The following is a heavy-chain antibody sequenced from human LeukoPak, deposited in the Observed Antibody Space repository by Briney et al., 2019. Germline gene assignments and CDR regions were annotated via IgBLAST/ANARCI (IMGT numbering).Heavy chain of an antibody. CDR2: TSGSGGST. D-gene: IGHD3-3*01. V-gene: IGHV3-23*01. Sequence: PGGSLRLSCAASGFTFSSYAMSWVRQAPGKGLEWVSATSGSGGSTYYADSVKGRFTISRDNSKNTLYLQMNSLRAEDTAVYYCAKDSSTIFGVVIIQPNWFDPWGQGTLVTVSS. J-gene: IGHJ5*02. CDR1: GFTFSSYA. CDR3: AKDSSTIFGVVIIQPNWFDP.